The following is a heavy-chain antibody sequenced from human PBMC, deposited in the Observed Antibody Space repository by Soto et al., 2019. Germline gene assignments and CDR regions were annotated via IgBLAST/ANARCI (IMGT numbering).Heavy chain of an antibody. CDR3: ARDKITGLFDY. CDR1: VGSFSGYY. Sequence: SETLSLTCAVYVGSFSGYYWSWIRQPPGKGLEWIGEINHSGSTNYNPSLKSRVTISVDTSKNQFSLKLTSVTAADTAVYYCARDKITGLFDYWGHGTLVTVS. CDR2: INHSGST. V-gene: IGHV4-34*01. J-gene: IGHJ4*01. D-gene: IGHD2-8*02.